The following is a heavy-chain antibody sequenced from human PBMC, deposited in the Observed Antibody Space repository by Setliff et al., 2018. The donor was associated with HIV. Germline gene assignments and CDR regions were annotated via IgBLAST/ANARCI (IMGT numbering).Heavy chain of an antibody. D-gene: IGHD2-2*01. J-gene: IGHJ3*01. V-gene: IGHV4-39*07. CDR2: IYYTGNT. Sequence: KPSETLSLTCTVSGGSVGSSSYYWAWIRQSPGKGLEWIGSIYYTGNTKYNPSLESRVTFSIDTSENQFSLRLASVTAADTAIYYCARDDSIVLVPAIMRGDGFDFWGQGRMVTVSS. CDR1: GGSVGSSSYY. CDR3: ARDDSIVLVPAIMRGDGFDF.